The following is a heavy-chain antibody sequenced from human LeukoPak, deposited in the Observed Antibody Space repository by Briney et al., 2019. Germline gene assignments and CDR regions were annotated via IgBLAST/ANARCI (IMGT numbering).Heavy chain of an antibody. Sequence: GGSLRLSCAAAGFTFSSYRMNWVRQAPGKGLEWVSAISGTGNYIYYADSVKGRFTISRDNSKNTLYLQMNRLRAEDPAVYYCARDDARGSSGLTLLFDYWGQGTLVTVSS. CDR3: ARDDARGSSGLTLLFDY. J-gene: IGHJ4*02. CDR2: ISGTGNYI. D-gene: IGHD3-22*01. CDR1: GFTFSSYR. V-gene: IGHV3-21*01.